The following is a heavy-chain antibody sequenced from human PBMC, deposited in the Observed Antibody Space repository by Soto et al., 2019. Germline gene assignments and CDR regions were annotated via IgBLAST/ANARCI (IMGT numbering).Heavy chain of an antibody. D-gene: IGHD1-26*01. Sequence: QLQLHESGPGLVKPSETLSLTCTVSGGSISSSSYYWGWIRQPPGKGLEWTGSIFYSGSAFYNPSLKSRGSMSVDTSENQCSLKLNSVTAADTAVYYCVRVAGGDYFAYWGQGTLVTVSS. CDR1: GGSISSSSYY. J-gene: IGHJ4*02. CDR3: VRVAGGDYFAY. CDR2: IFYSGSA. V-gene: IGHV4-39*01.